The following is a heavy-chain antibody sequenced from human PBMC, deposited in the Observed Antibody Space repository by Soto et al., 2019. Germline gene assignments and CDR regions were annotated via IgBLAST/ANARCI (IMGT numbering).Heavy chain of an antibody. D-gene: IGHD3-22*01. V-gene: IGHV6-1*01. Sequence: SQTLSLTCAISGDSVSSNSAAWNWIRQSPSRGLEWLGRTYYRSKWYNDYAVSVKSRITINPDTSKNQSSLQLNSVTPEDTAVYYCARDDYYDDFYYYGMDVWGQGTTVTVSS. CDR3: ARDDYYDDFYYYGMDV. CDR1: GDSVSSNSAA. CDR2: TYYRSKWYN. J-gene: IGHJ6*02.